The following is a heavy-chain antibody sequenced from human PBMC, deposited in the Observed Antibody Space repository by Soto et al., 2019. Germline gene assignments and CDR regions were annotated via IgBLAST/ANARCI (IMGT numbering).Heavy chain of an antibody. CDR2: ISSSSSYI. V-gene: IGHV3-21*01. CDR1: GFTFSSYS. D-gene: IGHD4-17*01. CDR3: ARDVTVTTLGY. J-gene: IGHJ4*02. Sequence: EVQLVESGGGLVKPGGSLRLSCAASGFTFSSYSMNWVRQAPGKGLEWVSSISSSSSYIYYADSVKGRFTISRDNAKNSLYLQMNRLRAEDTAVYCCARDVTVTTLGYWGQGTLVTVSS.